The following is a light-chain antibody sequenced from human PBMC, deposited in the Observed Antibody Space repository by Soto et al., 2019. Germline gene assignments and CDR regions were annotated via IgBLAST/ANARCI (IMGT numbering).Light chain of an antibody. Sequence: QSVLTQPPSVSGAPGQRVTISCTGSSSNIGAGYDVHWYQQLPGTAPKLHIYGNSNRPSGVPDRFSGSKSGTSASLAITGLQAEDEADYYCQSYDSSLSAPVFGTGTKLTVL. V-gene: IGLV1-40*01. CDR2: GNS. CDR1: SSNIGAGYD. CDR3: QSYDSSLSAPV. J-gene: IGLJ1*01.